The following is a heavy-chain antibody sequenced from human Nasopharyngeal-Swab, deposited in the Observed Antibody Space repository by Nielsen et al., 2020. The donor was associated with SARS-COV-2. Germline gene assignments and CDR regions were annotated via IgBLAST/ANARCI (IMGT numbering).Heavy chain of an antibody. CDR3: ARAAGQDFWSGYLPEIYFFDY. CDR2: IIPIFGTA. J-gene: IGHJ4*02. D-gene: IGHD3-3*01. V-gene: IGHV1-69*05. CDR1: GGTFSSYA. Sequence: SVKVSCKASGGTFSSYAISWVRQAPGQGLEWMGGIIPIFGTANYAQKFQGRVTMTRDTSISTAYMELTRLRSDDTAVYYCARAAGQDFWSGYLPEIYFFDYWGQGTLVTVSS.